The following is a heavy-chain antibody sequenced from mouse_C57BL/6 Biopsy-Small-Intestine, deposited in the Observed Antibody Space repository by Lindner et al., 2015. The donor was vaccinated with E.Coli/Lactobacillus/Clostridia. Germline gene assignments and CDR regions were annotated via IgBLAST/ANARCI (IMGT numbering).Heavy chain of an antibody. J-gene: IGHJ3*01. CDR3: TTYELFAY. D-gene: IGHD2-3*01. CDR2: IDPENGDT. Sequence: VQLQESGAELVRPGASVKLSCTASGFNIKDDYMHRVKQRPEQGLEWIGWIDPENGDTEYASKFQGKATITADTSSNTAYLQLSSLTSEDTAVYYCTTYELFAYWGQGTLVTVSA. CDR1: GFNIKDDY. V-gene: IGHV14-4*01.